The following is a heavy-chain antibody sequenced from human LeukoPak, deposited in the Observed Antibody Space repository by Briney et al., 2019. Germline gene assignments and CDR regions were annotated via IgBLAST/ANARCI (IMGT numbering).Heavy chain of an antibody. J-gene: IGHJ6*03. V-gene: IGHV3-49*04. CDR3: SRDSYDSSGYFPHYHYYYYIDV. Sequence: GGSLRLSCTTSGFTFGDYAMSWVRQAPGEGLEWVGFIRSKTYGETTEYAASVKGRFTISRDDSKSIAYLQMNSLKTEDTAVYYCSRDSYDSSGYFPHYHYYYYIDVWGKGTTVTVSS. CDR1: GFTFGDYA. CDR2: IRSKTYGETT. D-gene: IGHD3-22*01.